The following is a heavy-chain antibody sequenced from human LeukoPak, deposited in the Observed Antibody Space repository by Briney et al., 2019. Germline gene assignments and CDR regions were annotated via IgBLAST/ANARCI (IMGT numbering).Heavy chain of an antibody. D-gene: IGHD3-22*01. V-gene: IGHV4-59*10. CDR2: IYTSGST. Sequence: SETLSLTCAVYGGSFSGYYWSWIRQPAGKGLEWIGRIYTSGSTNYNPSLKSRVTMSVDTSKNQFSLKLSSVTAADTAVYYCARDDSSGYYLYFDYWGQGTLVTVSS. CDR1: GGSFSGYY. CDR3: ARDDSSGYYLYFDY. J-gene: IGHJ4*02.